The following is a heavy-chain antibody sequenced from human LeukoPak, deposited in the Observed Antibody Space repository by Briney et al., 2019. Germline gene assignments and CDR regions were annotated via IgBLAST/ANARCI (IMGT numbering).Heavy chain of an antibody. V-gene: IGHV3-48*03. J-gene: IGHJ4*02. D-gene: IGHD6-19*01. Sequence: GGSLRLSCAASGFTFSSYEMNWVRQAPGKGLEWVSYISSSGSTIYYADSVKGRFTISRDNAKNSLYLQMNSPRAEDTAVYYCARYSSGWYTWDYWGQGTLVTVSS. CDR2: ISSSGSTI. CDR1: GFTFSSYE. CDR3: ARYSSGWYTWDY.